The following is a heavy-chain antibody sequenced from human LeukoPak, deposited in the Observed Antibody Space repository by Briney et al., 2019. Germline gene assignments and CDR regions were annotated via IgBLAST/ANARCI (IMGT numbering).Heavy chain of an antibody. D-gene: IGHD2-21*01. V-gene: IGHV4-61*09. CDR3: ARRGDT. CDR2: IQSSGRT. Sequence: SETLSLTCTVSGGSISSGSYHWNWVRQPAGKGPEWIGHIQSSGRTTYNPSLQSRVTISLDTSKNQFSLMLSSVTAADTAVYYCARRGDTWGQGTLVTVSS. J-gene: IGHJ4*02. CDR1: GGSISSGSYH.